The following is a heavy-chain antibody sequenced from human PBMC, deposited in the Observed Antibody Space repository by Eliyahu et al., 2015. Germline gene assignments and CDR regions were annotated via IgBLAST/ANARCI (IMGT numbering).Heavy chain of an antibody. CDR3: ARHYDSSGYYAIDY. CDR2: IYYXGST. Sequence: QLQLLESGPGLVKPSETLSLXXTXSGGSXPXSNSXWGWXRQPPGKGLEWIGSIYYXGSTYYNPSLKSRVTISVDTSKNQFSLKLSSVTAADTAVYYCARHYDSSGYYAIDYWGQGTLVTVSS. V-gene: IGHV4-39*01. D-gene: IGHD3-22*01. CDR1: GGSXPXSNSX. J-gene: IGHJ4*02.